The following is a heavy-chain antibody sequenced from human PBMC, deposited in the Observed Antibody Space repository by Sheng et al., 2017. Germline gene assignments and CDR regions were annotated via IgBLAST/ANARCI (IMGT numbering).Heavy chain of an antibody. CDR2: INPHSGDT. D-gene: IGHD2-21*01. CDR1: GYTFTAYY. J-gene: IGHJ5*02. CDR3: ARKNIVRPPNSWFDP. V-gene: IGHV1-2*02. Sequence: QVQLVQSGAEVKKPGASMKVSCKASGYTFTAYYIHWVRQAPGQGLEWMGWINPHSGDTNYAQNFQDRVTMTRDTSINTVYMELSRLRSDDTAAYYCARKNIVRPPNSWFDPWGQGTLVIVSS.